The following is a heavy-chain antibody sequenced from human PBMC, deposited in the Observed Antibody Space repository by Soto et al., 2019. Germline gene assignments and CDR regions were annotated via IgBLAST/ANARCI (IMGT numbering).Heavy chain of an antibody. Sequence: QVQLVQSGAEVKKPGSSVKVSCKASGGTFSSYTISWVRQAPGQGLEWMGRIIPILGIANYAQKFQGRVTITAGKATSTAYMEMSSLRSEDTAVYYCARGKQLLPDYWGQGTLVTVSS. J-gene: IGHJ4*02. V-gene: IGHV1-69*02. CDR3: ARGKQLLPDY. D-gene: IGHD6-13*01. CDR2: IIPILGIA. CDR1: GGTFSSYT.